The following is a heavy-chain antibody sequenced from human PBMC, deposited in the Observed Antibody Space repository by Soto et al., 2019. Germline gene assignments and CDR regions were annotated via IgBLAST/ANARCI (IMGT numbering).Heavy chain of an antibody. V-gene: IGHV4-30-4*01. CDR3: ARDEATSTYFDS. D-gene: IGHD5-12*01. Sequence: SETLSLTCTVSGDSISGRDYYWSCIRQPPGRGLEWIGYIYNSGTTHYNPSLKSRVTISQDTSENRFSLEMTSVTAADTAVYFCARDEATSTYFDSWGQGTLVTVSS. CDR2: IYNSGTT. J-gene: IGHJ4*02. CDR1: GDSISGRDYY.